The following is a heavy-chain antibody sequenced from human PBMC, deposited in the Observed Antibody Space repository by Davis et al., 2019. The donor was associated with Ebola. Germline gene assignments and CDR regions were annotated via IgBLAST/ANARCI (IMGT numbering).Heavy chain of an antibody. D-gene: IGHD3-16*01. CDR3: ARASGGLGKDGGSVGP. CDR1: GGTFTNYA. Sequence: ASVKVSCKASGGTFTNYAIHWVRQAPGQGLEWMGRINGGNGETKYSQKFQGRVIMTRDTSANMVYMELTSLRPEDTAVYYCARASGGLGKDGGSVGPWGQGTLVTVSS. J-gene: IGHJ5*02. V-gene: IGHV1-3*01. CDR2: INGGNGET.